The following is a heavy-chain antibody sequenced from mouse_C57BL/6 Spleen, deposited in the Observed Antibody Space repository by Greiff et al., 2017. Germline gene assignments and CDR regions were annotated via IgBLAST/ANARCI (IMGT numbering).Heavy chain of an antibody. D-gene: IGHD1-1*01. CDR3: ASVHGSSPYYLDY. Sequence: QVQLQQPGAELVQPGASVKLSCKASGYTFTSYWITWVKQRPGQGREWIGDIYPGSGSTNYNEKFKGKATLTVDTSSSTAYMQLSSLTSEDSAVYYCASVHGSSPYYLDYWGQGTTLTVSS. J-gene: IGHJ2*01. V-gene: IGHV1-55*01. CDR1: GYTFTSYW. CDR2: IYPGSGST.